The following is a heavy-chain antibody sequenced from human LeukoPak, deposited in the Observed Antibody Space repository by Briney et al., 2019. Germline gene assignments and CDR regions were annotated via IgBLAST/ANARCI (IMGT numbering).Heavy chain of an antibody. CDR1: GFTFNNAW. D-gene: IGHD3-3*01. CDR2: IYSKTDGGTA. J-gene: IGHJ3*02. Sequence: GGSLRLSCAASGFTFNNAWMNWVRQAPGKGLEWVGRIYSKTDGGTADYAAPVKGRFTISRGDSKNTLWLQMNSLKTEDTAVYYCTTGFFGVVNDAFDIWGQGTMVIVSS. CDR3: TTGFFGVVNDAFDI. V-gene: IGHV3-15*01.